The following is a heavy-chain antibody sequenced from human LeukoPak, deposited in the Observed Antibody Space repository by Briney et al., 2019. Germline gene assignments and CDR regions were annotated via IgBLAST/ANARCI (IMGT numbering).Heavy chain of an antibody. Sequence: ASVKVSCKASGYTFTSYAMHWVRQAPGQRLECMGWINAGNGNTKYSQKFQGRVTITRDTSASTAYMELSSLRSEDTAVYYCARGSNWNDEGGWFDPWGQGTLVTVSS. J-gene: IGHJ5*02. V-gene: IGHV1-3*01. CDR1: GYTFTSYA. D-gene: IGHD1-1*01. CDR3: ARGSNWNDEGGWFDP. CDR2: INAGNGNT.